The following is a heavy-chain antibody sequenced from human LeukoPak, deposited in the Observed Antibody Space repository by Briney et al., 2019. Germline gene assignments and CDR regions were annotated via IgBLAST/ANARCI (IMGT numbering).Heavy chain of an antibody. V-gene: IGHV4-38-2*02. CDR3: ARGRWTFDI. CDR2: IFHSGDV. CDR1: GYSIISDYF. D-gene: IGHD2-15*01. J-gene: IGHJ3*02. Sequence: TSETLSLTCIVSGYSIISDYFWGWVRQPPGKGPEWIGSIFHSGDVYYNPSLKSRVTLSVDPSKNRFSLKVSSVTAADSAVYYCARGRWTFDIWGQGTMVTVSS.